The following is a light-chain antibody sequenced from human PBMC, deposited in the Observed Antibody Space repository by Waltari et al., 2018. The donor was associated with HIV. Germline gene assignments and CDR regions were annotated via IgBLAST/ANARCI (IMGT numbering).Light chain of an antibody. CDR1: NSNIGSNS. V-gene: IGLV1-44*01. Sequence: HSVLTQPPSASGTPGQRVTISCSGSNSNIGSNSVNWYQQLPGPAPKLLIYNTNRRPSGVSDRFSGSKSGTSASLAISGLQSEDEADYYCAAWDDSLNAHVLFGGGTKLTVL. CDR3: AAWDDSLNAHVL. J-gene: IGLJ2*01. CDR2: NTN.